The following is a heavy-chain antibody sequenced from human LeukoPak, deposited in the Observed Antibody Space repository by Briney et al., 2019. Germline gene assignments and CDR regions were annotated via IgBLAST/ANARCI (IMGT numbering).Heavy chain of an antibody. D-gene: IGHD3-10*01. CDR3: ARDLYYYGSGDYYYYGMDV. Sequence: PSVTLRLTCTVSGGSFSSGGYYWSWIRQPPGQGLEWVVCIDCSGSTYYNPSLKSRVTISVDTSKNQFSLKLSSVTAADTAVYYCARDLYYYGSGDYYYYGMDVWGKGTTVTVSS. V-gene: IGHV4-30-4*01. CDR2: IDCSGST. CDR1: GGSFSSGGYY. J-gene: IGHJ6*04.